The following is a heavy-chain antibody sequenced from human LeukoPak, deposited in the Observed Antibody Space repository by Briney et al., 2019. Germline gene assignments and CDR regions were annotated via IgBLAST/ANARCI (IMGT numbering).Heavy chain of an antibody. CDR1: GGSFSGYY. V-gene: IGHV4-34*01. D-gene: IGHD4-17*01. Sequence: SEALSLTCAVCGGSFSGYYWSWIRQPPGKGLEWIGEINHSGSTNYNPSLKSRVTMSVDTSKNQFSLKVNSMTAADTAVYYCARVDYGDYSKDFDYWGQGTLVTVSS. J-gene: IGHJ4*02. CDR3: ARVDYGDYSKDFDY. CDR2: INHSGST.